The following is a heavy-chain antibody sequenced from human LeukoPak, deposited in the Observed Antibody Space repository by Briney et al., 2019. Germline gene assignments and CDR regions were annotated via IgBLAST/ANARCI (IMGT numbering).Heavy chain of an antibody. CDR3: ARDPYSSGWSTFDY. CDR2: ISSSGSTI. CDR1: GFTFSSYE. J-gene: IGHJ4*02. D-gene: IGHD6-19*01. Sequence: PGGSLRLSCAASGFTFSSYEMNWVRQAPGKGLEWVSYISSSGSTIYYADSVKGRFTISRYNSKNTLYLQMNSLRAEDTAVYYCARDPYSSGWSTFDYWGQGTLVSVSS. V-gene: IGHV3-48*03.